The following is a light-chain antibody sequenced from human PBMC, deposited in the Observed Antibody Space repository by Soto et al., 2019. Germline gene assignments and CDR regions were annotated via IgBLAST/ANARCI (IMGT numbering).Light chain of an antibody. V-gene: IGKV3-15*01. J-gene: IGKJ1*01. CDR3: QHYNNWPPWT. Sequence: EIVMTQSPATLSVSPGERATLSCRASPSVSSTFSWYQQKPGQAPRLLIYGASTKPTGIPARFSGSGSGTEFTLTISSLQSEDFAVYYCQHYNNWPPWTFGQGTKVEIK. CDR2: GAS. CDR1: PSVSST.